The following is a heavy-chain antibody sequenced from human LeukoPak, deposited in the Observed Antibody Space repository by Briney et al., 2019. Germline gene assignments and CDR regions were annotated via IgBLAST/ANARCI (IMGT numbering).Heavy chain of an antibody. J-gene: IGHJ4*02. V-gene: IGHV3-30*03. Sequence: GGSLRLSCIASGFTFSTYGMHWVRQAPGKGLEWVAVISYDGSDKYYADSVKGRFTISRDNSKNTLFLQMSSLRAEDSAVYYCARDQQHLALDYWGQGTLVTVSS. CDR2: ISYDGSDK. CDR3: ARDQQHLALDY. D-gene: IGHD6-13*01. CDR1: GFTFSTYG.